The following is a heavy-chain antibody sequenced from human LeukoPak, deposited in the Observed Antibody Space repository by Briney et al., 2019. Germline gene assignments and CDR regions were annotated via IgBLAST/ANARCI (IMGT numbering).Heavy chain of an antibody. J-gene: IGHJ5*02. D-gene: IGHD5-12*01. CDR2: IIPIFGTA. CDR1: GGTFSSYA. Sequence: GASVKVSCKASGGTFSSYAISWVRQAPGQGLEWMGGIIPIFGTANYAQKFQGRVTITADESTSTAYMELSSLRSEDTAVYYCARDWGFSGYEGVWFDPWGQGTLVTVSS. CDR3: ARDWGFSGYEGVWFDP. V-gene: IGHV1-69*13.